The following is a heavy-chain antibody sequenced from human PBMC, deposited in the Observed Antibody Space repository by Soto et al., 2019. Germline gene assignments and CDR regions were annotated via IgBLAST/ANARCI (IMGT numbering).Heavy chain of an antibody. Sequence: PSETLSLTCTASGGSISSYYWSWIRQPPGKGLEWIGYIYYSGSTNYNPSLKGRVTISVDTSKNQFSLKLSSVTAADTAVYYCARALYNWNRKYYGMDVWGQGTTVTVSS. D-gene: IGHD1-20*01. J-gene: IGHJ6*02. CDR2: IYYSGST. CDR3: ARALYNWNRKYYGMDV. CDR1: GGSISSYY. V-gene: IGHV4-59*01.